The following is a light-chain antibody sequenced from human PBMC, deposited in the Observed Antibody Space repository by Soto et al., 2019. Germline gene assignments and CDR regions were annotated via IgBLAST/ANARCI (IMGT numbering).Light chain of an antibody. CDR1: SSDVGGYNH. J-gene: IGLJ1*01. Sequence: QSALTQPRSVSGSPGQSVTISCTGTSSDVGGYNHVSWYQQNPGEAPKVMIFDVSKRPSGVPDRFSGSKSDNTASLTISGLQAEDAADYYCCSYAGSSAYVFGAGTKVTVL. CDR2: DVS. CDR3: CSYAGSSAYV. V-gene: IGLV2-11*01.